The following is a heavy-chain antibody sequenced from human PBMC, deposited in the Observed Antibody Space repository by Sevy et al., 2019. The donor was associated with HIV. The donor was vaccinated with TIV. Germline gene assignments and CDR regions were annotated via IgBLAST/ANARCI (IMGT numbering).Heavy chain of an antibody. CDR1: GFTCSNDA. Sequence: GESLKISCAASGFTCSNDALHWVRQAPGKGLEWVAIISYDANNKYYADSVKGRFTISRDNSKNTVYLQMKSLRVEDTAVYYCAREAAEGPYSSSWFSNWFDPWGQGTLVTVSS. D-gene: IGHD6-13*01. CDR2: ISYDANNK. CDR3: AREAAEGPYSSSWFSNWFDP. J-gene: IGHJ5*02. V-gene: IGHV3-30*04.